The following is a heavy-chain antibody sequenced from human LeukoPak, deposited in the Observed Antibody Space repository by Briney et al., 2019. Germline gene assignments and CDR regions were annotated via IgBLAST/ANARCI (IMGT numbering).Heavy chain of an antibody. J-gene: IGHJ4*02. CDR1: GFTFSNYW. Sequence: GGSLRLSCAASGFTFSNYWMSWARQVPGKGLEWMANIRQDGSEQQYVDSVKGRFTISRDNAKNSVYLQMNSLRAEDTAVYYCARAKGYTSSYSFDYWGQGILVTVSS. D-gene: IGHD3-10*01. CDR3: ARAKGYTSSYSFDY. V-gene: IGHV3-7*01. CDR2: IRQDGSEQ.